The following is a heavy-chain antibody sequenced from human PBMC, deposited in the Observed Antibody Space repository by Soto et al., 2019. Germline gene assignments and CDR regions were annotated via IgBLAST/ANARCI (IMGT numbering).Heavy chain of an antibody. Sequence: QVQLEQSGAEVKKPGSSVKVSRKASGGTLSDHGVAWLRQAPGQGLEWMGGTIPVFNTAKYAQKFQGRVTVTADKFTNIAYMELSGLRSEDTAFYFCARGVYGSGNYYTGPSAFDIWGQGTMVIVSS. CDR1: GGTLSDHG. CDR2: TIPVFNTA. V-gene: IGHV1-69*06. J-gene: IGHJ3*02. D-gene: IGHD3-10*01. CDR3: ARGVYGSGNYYTGPSAFDI.